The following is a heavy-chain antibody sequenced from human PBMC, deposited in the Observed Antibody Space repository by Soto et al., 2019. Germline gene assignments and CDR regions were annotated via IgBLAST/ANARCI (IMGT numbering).Heavy chain of an antibody. CDR3: ARVLVGESVVGAPSWYYFDY. J-gene: IGHJ4*02. V-gene: IGHV3-7*03. Sequence: GGSLRLSCAASGFTFSSYWMTWVRQAPGKGLEWVANIKQDGSKKYYVDYVKGRFTISRDNAKNSLYLQMNSLRADDTAVYYCARVLVGESVVGAPSWYYFDYWGQGTLVTVSS. CDR2: IKQDGSKK. CDR1: GFTFSSYW. D-gene: IGHD1-26*01.